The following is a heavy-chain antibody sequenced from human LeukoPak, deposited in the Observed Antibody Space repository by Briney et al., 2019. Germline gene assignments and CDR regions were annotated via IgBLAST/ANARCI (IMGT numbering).Heavy chain of an antibody. J-gene: IGHJ5*02. CDR2: INHSGST. CDR3: ARGVAAAGIWFDP. Sequence: PSETLSLTCAVYGGSFSVYYWSWIRQPPGKGLEWMGEINHSGSTNYNPSLKSRVTISVDTSKNQFSLKLSSVTAADTAVYYCARGVAAAGIWFDPWGQGTLVTVSS. D-gene: IGHD6-13*01. CDR1: GGSFSVYY. V-gene: IGHV4-34*01.